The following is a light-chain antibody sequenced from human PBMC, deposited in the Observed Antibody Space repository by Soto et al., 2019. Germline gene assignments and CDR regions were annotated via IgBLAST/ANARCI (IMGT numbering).Light chain of an antibody. CDR1: SSDVGGYNS. V-gene: IGLV2-14*03. J-gene: IGLJ1*01. Sequence: QSALTQPASVSGSPGQSITISCTGTSSDVGGYNSVFWYQQHPGKAPKLMIFDVTSRPSGISDRFSGSKSGNTASLTISGLQAEDEADYYCASYAGTSTYVFGTGTKVTVL. CDR2: DVT. CDR3: ASYAGTSTYV.